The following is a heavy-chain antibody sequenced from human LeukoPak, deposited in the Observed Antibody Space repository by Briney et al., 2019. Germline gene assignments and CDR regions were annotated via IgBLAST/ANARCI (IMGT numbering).Heavy chain of an antibody. D-gene: IGHD2-8*01. V-gene: IGHV3-23*01. J-gene: IGHJ4*02. CDR1: GFTFSSYA. Sequence: GGSLRLSCAASGFTFSSYAMSWVRQAPGKGLEWVSAISGSGGSTYYAGSVKGRFTIPRDNSKNTLYLQMNSLRAEDTAVYYCAKEIVLMVYAILGYWGQGTLVTVSS. CDR3: AKEIVLMVYAILGY. CDR2: ISGSGGST.